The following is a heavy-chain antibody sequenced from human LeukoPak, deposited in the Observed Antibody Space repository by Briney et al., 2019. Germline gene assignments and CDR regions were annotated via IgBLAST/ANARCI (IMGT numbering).Heavy chain of an antibody. D-gene: IGHD2/OR15-2a*01. CDR3: ARGVAEYTFDY. V-gene: IGHV4-59*11. CDR2: IYYSGST. Sequence: SQTLSLTCTVSGGSISSHYWSWIRQPPGKGREWIGYIYYSGSTNYNPSPKSRVTISVETSKNQFSLKLSSVTAADTAVYYCARGVAEYTFDYWGQGTLVTVSS. CDR1: GGSISSHY. J-gene: IGHJ4*02.